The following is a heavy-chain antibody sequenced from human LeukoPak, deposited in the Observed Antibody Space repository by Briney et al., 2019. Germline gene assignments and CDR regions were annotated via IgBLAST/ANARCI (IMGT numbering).Heavy chain of an antibody. CDR2: INPNSGVT. J-gene: IGHJ4*02. CDR1: GYSFTGYY. V-gene: IGHV1-2*02. Sequence: GASVKVSCKSSGYSFTGYYMHWVRQAPGQGLEWMGWINPNSGVTDFAQKFQGRVTMTRDTSISTAYMELSELRSDDTAVYYCAGQKDPRPIDYWGQGTLITVSS. CDR3: AGQKDPRPIDY.